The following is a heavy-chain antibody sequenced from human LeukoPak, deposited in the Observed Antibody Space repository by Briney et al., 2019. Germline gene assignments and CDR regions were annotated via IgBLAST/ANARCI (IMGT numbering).Heavy chain of an antibody. Sequence: GGSLRLSCSASGFTFSHYAMHWVRQAPGKRLEYVSAISTNGVNTLYTDSVKGRFTISRDNSKNTVYLQMSSLRVEDTAVYYCVVPASAAAGGSFDLWGPGTLVTVSS. CDR2: ISTNGVNT. CDR1: GFTFSHYA. J-gene: IGHJ3*01. V-gene: IGHV3-64D*06. CDR3: VVPASAAAGGSFDL. D-gene: IGHD6-25*01.